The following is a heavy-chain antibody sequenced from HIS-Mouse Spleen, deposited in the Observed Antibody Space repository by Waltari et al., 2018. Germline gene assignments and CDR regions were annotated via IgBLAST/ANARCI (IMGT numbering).Heavy chain of an antibody. Sequence: QLQLQESGPGLVKPSETLSLTCTVSGGSISSSSYYWGWIRQPPGKGLEWIGSIYYGGSTYYNPSLKSRVTISVDTSKNQFSLKLSSVTATDTAVYYCARGGQNWDSSGYYYHYYYYGMDVWGQGTTVTVSS. D-gene: IGHD3-22*01. CDR2: IYYGGST. CDR1: GGSISSSSYY. CDR3: ARGGQNWDSSGYYYHYYYYGMDV. V-gene: IGHV4-39*01. J-gene: IGHJ6*02.